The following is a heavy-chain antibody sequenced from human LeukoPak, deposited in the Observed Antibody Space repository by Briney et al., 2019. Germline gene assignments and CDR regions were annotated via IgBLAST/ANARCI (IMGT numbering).Heavy chain of an antibody. CDR3: AKGFRMSWWSNFDY. J-gene: IGHJ4*02. CDR1: GFTFSSYA. CDR2: ISGSGGST. D-gene: IGHD2-15*01. Sequence: RGSLRPSCAASGFTFSSYAMSWVRQAPGKGLEWVSAISGSGGSTYYADSVKGRFTISRDNSKNTPYLQMNSLRAEDTAVYYCAKGFRMSWWSNFDYWGQGTLVTVSS. V-gene: IGHV3-23*01.